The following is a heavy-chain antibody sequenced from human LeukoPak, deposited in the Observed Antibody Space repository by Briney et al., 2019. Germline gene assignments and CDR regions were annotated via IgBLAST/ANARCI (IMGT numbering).Heavy chain of an antibody. V-gene: IGHV3-33*01. D-gene: IGHD3-10*01. CDR3: AREIFGAGSYTDC. Sequence: GRSLRLSCAASGFAFNTYAMHWVRQAPGQGLEWVELIWHDGSHKFYSNSVRGQFTNSRDNTQNTVSLQINNLRPEDTAVYYCAREIFGAGSYTDCWGQGTLVTVSS. CDR1: GFAFNTYA. J-gene: IGHJ4*02. CDR2: IWHDGSHK.